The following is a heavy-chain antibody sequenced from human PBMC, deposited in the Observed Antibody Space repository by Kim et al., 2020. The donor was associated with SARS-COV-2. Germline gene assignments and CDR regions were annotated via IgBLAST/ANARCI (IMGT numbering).Heavy chain of an antibody. CDR2: IKHDGSDK. D-gene: IGHD5-12*01. CDR3: ARAGPSGYDY. Sequence: GGSLRLSCAVSGLTFSHYWMSWVRRAPGKGLEWVANIKHDGSDKYYVDSVRGRFTISRDNAKNSLYLQMNSLRAEDTAVYYCARAGPSGYDYWGQGTLVT. CDR1: GLTFSHYW. V-gene: IGHV3-7*01. J-gene: IGHJ4*02.